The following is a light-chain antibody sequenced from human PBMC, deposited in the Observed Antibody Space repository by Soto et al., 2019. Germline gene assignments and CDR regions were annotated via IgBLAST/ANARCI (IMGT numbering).Light chain of an antibody. J-gene: IGLJ3*02. Sequence: QSVLTQPASWSGSPGQSITISCTGTSSDVGGYNYVSWYQQHPGKAPNFLIYEVSNRPSGVSNRFSGSKSGNTASLTISGLQAEDEADYYCSSYTSTNTWVFGGGTKLTVL. CDR1: SSDVGGYNY. CDR3: SSYTSTNTWV. CDR2: EVS. V-gene: IGLV2-14*01.